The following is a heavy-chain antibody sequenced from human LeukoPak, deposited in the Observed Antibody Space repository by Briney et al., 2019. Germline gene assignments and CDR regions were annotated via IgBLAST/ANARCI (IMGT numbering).Heavy chain of an antibody. V-gene: IGHV3-66*01. J-gene: IGHJ4*02. D-gene: IGHD1-26*01. CDR3: ARAQGGESWELPGPFDY. CDR1: GFDVSINY. Sequence: HPGGSLRLSCAASGFDVSINYMNWIRQSPEKGLEWVSIIHNDGNTYYAHSMKGRFTVSRDNSKNTVSLQMNSLRAEDTAVYYCARAQGGESWELPGPFDYWGQGTLVTVSS. CDR2: IHNDGNT.